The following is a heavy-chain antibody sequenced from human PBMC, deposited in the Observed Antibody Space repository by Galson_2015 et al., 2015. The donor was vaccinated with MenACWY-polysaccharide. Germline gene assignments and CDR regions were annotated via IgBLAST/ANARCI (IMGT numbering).Heavy chain of an antibody. Sequence: SLRLSCAASGFTFRRHSMNWVRQAPGKGLERVSYISSSSSTISYADSVKGRFTISRDNAKNPLYLQMNSLRAEDTAVYYCARPAYCGGDCYSVYYYDGMDVWGQGTTVTVSS. CDR1: GFTFRRHS. V-gene: IGHV3-48*01. D-gene: IGHD2-21*02. CDR3: ARPAYCGGDCYSVYYYDGMDV. J-gene: IGHJ6*02. CDR2: ISSSSSTI.